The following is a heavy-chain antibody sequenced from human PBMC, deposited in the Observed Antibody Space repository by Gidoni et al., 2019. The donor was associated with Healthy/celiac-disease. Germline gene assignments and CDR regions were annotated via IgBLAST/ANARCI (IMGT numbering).Heavy chain of an antibody. V-gene: IGHV4-39*07. CDR3: ARDPPKIIAAAGTKGDY. CDR1: GGSISRSRYY. Sequence: QLQLQESGPGLVKPSETLSLTCTVSGGSISRSRYYWGWIRQPPGKGLEWIGSIYYSGSTYYNPSLKSRVTISVDTSKNQFSLKLSSVTAADTAVYYCARDPPKIIAAAGTKGDYWGQGTLVTVSS. D-gene: IGHD6-13*01. CDR2: IYYSGST. J-gene: IGHJ4*02.